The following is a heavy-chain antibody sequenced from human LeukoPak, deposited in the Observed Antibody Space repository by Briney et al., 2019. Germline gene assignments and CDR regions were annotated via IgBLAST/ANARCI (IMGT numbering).Heavy chain of an antibody. J-gene: IGHJ4*02. CDR1: GFTFSSYS. V-gene: IGHV3-48*04. CDR2: ISSSSSTI. CDR3: ARDRRIYFDY. Sequence: GGSLRLSCAASGFTFSSYSMNWVRQAPGKGLEWVSYISSSSSTIYYADSVKGRFTISRDNAKNSLYLQMNSLRAEDTAVYYCARDRRIYFDYWGQGTLVTVSS.